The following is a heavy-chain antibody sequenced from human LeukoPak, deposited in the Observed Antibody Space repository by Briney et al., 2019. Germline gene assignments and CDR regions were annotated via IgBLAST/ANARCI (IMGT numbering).Heavy chain of an antibody. J-gene: IGHJ5*02. Sequence: SQTLSLTCAISGDSVSSNSVTWNWIRQSPSRGLEWLGRTYYRSTWYNDYAVSVRGQITVNPDTAKNQVSLHLNSVTPEDTAVYYCARRLTQYDCFDPWGQGILVTVSS. V-gene: IGHV6-1*01. CDR1: GDSVSSNSVT. D-gene: IGHD2-2*01. CDR3: ARRLTQYDCFDP. CDR2: TYYRSTWYN.